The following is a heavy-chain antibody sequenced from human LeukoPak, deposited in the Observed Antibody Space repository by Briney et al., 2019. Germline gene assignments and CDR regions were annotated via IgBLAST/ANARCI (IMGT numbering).Heavy chain of an antibody. D-gene: IGHD1-26*01. CDR1: GYTLTELS. V-gene: IGHV1-24*01. CDR2: FDPEDGET. CDR3: ARGGSLDY. Sequence: ASVKVSCKVSGYTLTELSMHWVRQAPGKGLEWMGGFDPEDGETIYAQEFQGRVTITRDTSASTAYMELSSLRSEDMAVYYCARGGSLDYWGQGTLVTVYS. J-gene: IGHJ4*02.